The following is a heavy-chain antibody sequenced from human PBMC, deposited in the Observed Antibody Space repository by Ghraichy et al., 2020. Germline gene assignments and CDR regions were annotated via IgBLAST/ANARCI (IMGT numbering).Heavy chain of an antibody. V-gene: IGHV4-39*01. CDR1: GGSISSSSYY. CDR3: ARRTPGYYYDSSGYIPSSEYFDL. J-gene: IGHJ2*01. CDR2: IYYSGST. Sequence: SETLSLTCTVSGGSISSSSYYWGWIRQPPGKGLEWIGSIYYSGSTYYNPSLKSRVTISVDTSKNQFSLKLSSVTAADTAVYYCARRTPGYYYDSSGYIPSSEYFDLWGRGTLVTVSS. D-gene: IGHD3-22*01.